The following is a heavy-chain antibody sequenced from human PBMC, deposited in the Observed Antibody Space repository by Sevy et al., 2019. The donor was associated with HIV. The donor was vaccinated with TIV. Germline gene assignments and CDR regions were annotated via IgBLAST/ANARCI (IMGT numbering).Heavy chain of an antibody. D-gene: IGHD3-9*01. CDR2: IHHSGST. CDR1: GYSISSDYF. V-gene: IGHV4-38-2*01. Sequence: SETLSLTCAVSGYSISSDYFWGWIRQPPGKGLEWIASIHHSGSTYYNPSLKSRVTKSVVTSKNQFSLKLNSVTAADTAVYYCGRLTHPWYFDLWGRGTLVTVSS. J-gene: IGHJ2*01. CDR3: GRLTHPWYFDL.